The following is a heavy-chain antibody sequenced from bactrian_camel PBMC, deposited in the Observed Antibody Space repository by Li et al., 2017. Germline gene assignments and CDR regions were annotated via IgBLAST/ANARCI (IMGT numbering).Heavy chain of an antibody. CDR3: AATNHEPEYAQCGFFGRGYNY. CDR1: GATATSSYC. V-gene: IGHV3S35*01. CDR2: INTGSGAT. Sequence: VQLVESGGGSVQTGGSLTLSCAVSGATATSSYCMGWFRQAPGEEREGVASINTGSGATRYADSVKGRFTISRDNVKKTLLLSMYSVKPEDTATYYCAATNHEPEYAQCGFFGRGYNYWGQGTQVTVS. J-gene: IGHJ4*01. D-gene: IGHD3*01.